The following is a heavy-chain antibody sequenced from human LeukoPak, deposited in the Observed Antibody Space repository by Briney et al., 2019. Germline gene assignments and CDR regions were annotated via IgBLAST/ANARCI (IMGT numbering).Heavy chain of an antibody. CDR2: IKQDGSEK. D-gene: IGHD6-19*01. Sequence: GGSLRLSCAASGFTFSSYAMSWVRQPPGKGLEWVAIIKQDGSEKYYVDSVKGRFTISRDNAKNALYLQMNSLRAEDTAVYYSARSSGWLSDCWGQGTLVTVS. V-gene: IGHV3-7*05. CDR1: GFTFSSYA. CDR3: ARSSGWLSDC. J-gene: IGHJ4*02.